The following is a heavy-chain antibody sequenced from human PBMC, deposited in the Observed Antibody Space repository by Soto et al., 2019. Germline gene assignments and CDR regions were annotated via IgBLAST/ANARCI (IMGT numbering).Heavy chain of an antibody. J-gene: IGHJ3*02. Sequence: GGSLRLSCAASGFTFSNAWMSWVRQAPGKGLEWVGRIKSKTDGGTTDYAAPVKGRFTISRDDSKNTLYLQMNSLKTEDTAVYYCTTGSRDINAFSDDWNYDDAFDIWGQGTMVTVSS. V-gene: IGHV3-15*01. D-gene: IGHD1-7*01. CDR2: IKSKTDGGTT. CDR3: TTGSRDINAFSDDWNYDDAFDI. CDR1: GFTFSNAW.